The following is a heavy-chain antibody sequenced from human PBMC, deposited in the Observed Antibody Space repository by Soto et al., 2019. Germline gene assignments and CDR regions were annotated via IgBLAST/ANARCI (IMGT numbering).Heavy chain of an antibody. J-gene: IGHJ4*02. CDR3: ASAPYGENYS. CDR2: INHLGST. D-gene: IGHD4-17*01. V-gene: IGHV4-34*01. CDR1: GGSFNGYY. Sequence: SETLSLTCAVYGGSFNGYYWSWIRQPPGKGLEWIGEINHLGSTNYNPSLKSPVTISVDASERQFSLTLTSVTAADTAVYYCASAPYGENYSWGQGTRVTVSS.